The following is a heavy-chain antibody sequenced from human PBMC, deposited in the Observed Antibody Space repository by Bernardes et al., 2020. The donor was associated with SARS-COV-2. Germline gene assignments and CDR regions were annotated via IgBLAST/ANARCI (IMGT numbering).Heavy chain of an antibody. CDR1: GGSISSYY. CDR2: LYYSGST. Sequence: SETLSLTCTVSGGSISSYYWSWIRQPPGKGLEWIGYLYYSGSTNYNPSLKSRVTISVDTSKNQFSLKLSSVTAADTAVYYCARTYDFWSGRPLYFDYWGQGTLVTVSS. CDR3: ARTYDFWSGRPLYFDY. V-gene: IGHV4-59*01. D-gene: IGHD3-3*01. J-gene: IGHJ4*02.